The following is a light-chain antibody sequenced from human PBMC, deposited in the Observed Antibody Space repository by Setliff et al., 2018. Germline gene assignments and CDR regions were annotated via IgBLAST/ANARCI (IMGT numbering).Light chain of an antibody. Sequence: QSVLTQPPSVSGAPGQRVTISCTGSRSNIGAGYGVHWYQQSPGTAPKLLVYNDNNRPSGVPDRFSGSKSGTSASLAITGLQAEDEADYFCQSYDNSLSGSGLFGTGTKVTVL. CDR2: NDN. J-gene: IGLJ1*01. CDR1: RSNIGAGYG. V-gene: IGLV1-40*01. CDR3: QSYDNSLSGSGL.